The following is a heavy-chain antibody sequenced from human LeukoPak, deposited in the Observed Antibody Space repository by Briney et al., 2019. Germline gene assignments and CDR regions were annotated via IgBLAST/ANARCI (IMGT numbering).Heavy chain of an antibody. CDR2: ISGSGGST. CDR1: GFTFTSYA. D-gene: IGHD3-22*01. J-gene: IGHJ4*02. CDR3: AKGPYDSSGYYYYRPDY. V-gene: IGHV3-23*01. Sequence: GGSLRLSCAASGFTFTSYAVSWVRQAPGKGLEWVSAISGSGGSTYYADSVKGRFTISRDNSKNTLYLQMNSLRAEDTAVYYCAKGPYDSSGYYYYRPDYWGQGTLVTVSS.